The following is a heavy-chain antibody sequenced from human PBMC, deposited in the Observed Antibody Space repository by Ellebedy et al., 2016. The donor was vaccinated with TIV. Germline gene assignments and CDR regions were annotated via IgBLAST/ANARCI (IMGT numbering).Heavy chain of an antibody. CDR3: ARFVDGDYEDY. D-gene: IGHD4-17*01. J-gene: IGHJ4*02. V-gene: IGHV1-18*04. Sequence: AASVKVSCKASGYTFTNYGISWVRHPPGQGLEWMGWISGYNGNTYSAQKLQGRVTMTTDTSTSTAYMELRSLRSDDTAVYYCARFVDGDYEDYWGQGALVTVSS. CDR1: GYTFTNYG. CDR2: ISGYNGNT.